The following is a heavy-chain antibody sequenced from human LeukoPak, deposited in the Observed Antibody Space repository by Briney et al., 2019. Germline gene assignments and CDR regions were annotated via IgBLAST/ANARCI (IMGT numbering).Heavy chain of an antibody. V-gene: IGHV4-34*01. CDR3: ARGREQQHKLFDP. Sequence: SETLSLTCAVYGGSFSGYYWSWIRQPPGKGLEWIGEINHSGSTNYNPSLKSRVTISVDTSKNQFSLRLSSVTAADTAVYYCARGREQQHKLFDPWGREPWSPSPQ. D-gene: IGHD6-13*01. J-gene: IGHJ5*02. CDR1: GGSFSGYY. CDR2: INHSGST.